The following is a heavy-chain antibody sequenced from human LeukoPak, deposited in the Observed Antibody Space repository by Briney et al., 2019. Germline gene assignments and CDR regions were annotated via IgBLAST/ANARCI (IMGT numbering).Heavy chain of an antibody. CDR2: IYYSGST. Sequence: SETLSLTCTVSGGSISSYYWSWIRQPPGKGLEWIGYIYYSGSTSYNPSLKSRVTISVDTSKNQFSLKLSSVTAADTAVYYCARHPDYYDSSGYLDYWGQGTLVTVSS. CDR3: ARHPDYYDSSGYLDY. V-gene: IGHV4-59*08. J-gene: IGHJ4*02. CDR1: GGSISSYY. D-gene: IGHD3-22*01.